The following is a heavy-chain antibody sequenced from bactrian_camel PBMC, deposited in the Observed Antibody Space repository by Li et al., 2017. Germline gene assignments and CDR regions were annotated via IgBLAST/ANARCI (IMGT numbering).Heavy chain of an antibody. J-gene: IGHJ4*01. CDR1: GFTFSGYW. D-gene: IGHD6*01. CDR3: AKDTADNWYAYDYNY. V-gene: IGHV3S1*01. CDR2: VASNGGCT. Sequence: VQLVESGGGLVHPGGSLRLSCTASGFTFSGYWMYWVRQIPAKGLEWVSGVASNGGCTEYADSIVGRFTIFRDNAKNTLYVQLNSLKTEDTAMYYCAKDTADNWYAYDYNYWGQGTQVTVS.